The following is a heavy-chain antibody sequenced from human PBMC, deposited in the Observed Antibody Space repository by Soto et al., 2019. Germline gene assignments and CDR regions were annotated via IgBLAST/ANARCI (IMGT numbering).Heavy chain of an antibody. V-gene: IGHV1-2*02. CDR1: GYTFTGYY. CDR2: VNPISGDT. Sequence: ASVEVSCKASGYTFTGYYLHWVRQAPGQGLEWMGWVNPISGDTNYAQKFQDRVIMTRDRSITTVHMELSRLRSDDTAVYYCAREEGFRITMDRGRWFDPWGQGTLVTVSS. J-gene: IGHJ5*02. D-gene: IGHD3-10*01. CDR3: AREEGFRITMDRGRWFDP.